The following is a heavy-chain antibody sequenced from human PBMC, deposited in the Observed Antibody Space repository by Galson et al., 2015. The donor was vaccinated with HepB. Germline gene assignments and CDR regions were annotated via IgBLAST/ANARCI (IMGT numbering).Heavy chain of an antibody. J-gene: IGHJ4*02. Sequence: SLRLSCAASGFMFSNYWMAWVRQAPGKGLEWVGNIKEDGSEKYYVASVRGRFTMSRDNTKNSLYLQMNSLRVEDMAVYYCVRDCGGDCYKYWGQGTLVIVSS. V-gene: IGHV3-7*01. CDR3: VRDCGGDCYKY. CDR1: GFMFSNYW. D-gene: IGHD2-21*02. CDR2: IKEDGSEK.